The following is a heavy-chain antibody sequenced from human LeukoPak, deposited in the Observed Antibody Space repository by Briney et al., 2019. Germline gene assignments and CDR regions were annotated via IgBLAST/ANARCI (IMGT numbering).Heavy chain of an antibody. J-gene: IGHJ6*03. D-gene: IGHD2-2*01. Sequence: ASVKVSCKASGYTFTSYDINWVRQATGQGLEWMGWMNPNSGNTGYAQKFQGRVTITRNTSISTAYMELSSLRSEDTAVYYCARVGGSWYAYYYYYYMDVWGKGTTVTVSS. V-gene: IGHV1-8*03. CDR2: MNPNSGNT. CDR3: ARVGGSWYAYYYYYYMDV. CDR1: GYTFTSYD.